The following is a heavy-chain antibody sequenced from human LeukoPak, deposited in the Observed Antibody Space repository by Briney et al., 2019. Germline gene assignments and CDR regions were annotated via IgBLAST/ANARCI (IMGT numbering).Heavy chain of an antibody. J-gene: IGHJ5*02. CDR2: INPNSGDT. Sequence: ASVKVSCKASGYTFTDYYIHWVRQAPGRGLEWMGWINPNSGDTNYAQKFQDRVTMTRDTSISIAYMDLSRLRSDDTAVYYCAREYAGTTTNSFDPWGQGTLVTVSS. D-gene: IGHD1-7*01. CDR1: GYTFTDYY. V-gene: IGHV1-2*02. CDR3: AREYAGTTTNSFDP.